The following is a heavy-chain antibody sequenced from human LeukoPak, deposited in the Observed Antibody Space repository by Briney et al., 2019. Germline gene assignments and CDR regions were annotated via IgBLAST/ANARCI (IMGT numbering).Heavy chain of an antibody. CDR1: GGSISGYY. V-gene: IGHV4-59*01. CDR3: ARDGRSSWPNWFDP. J-gene: IGHJ5*02. Sequence: SETLSLTCTVSGGSISGYYWSWIRQPPGKGLEWIGYIYYSGSTNYNPSLKSRVTISVDTSKNQFSLKLSSVTAADTAVYYCARDGRSSWPNWFDPWGQGTLVTVSS. D-gene: IGHD6-13*01. CDR2: IYYSGST.